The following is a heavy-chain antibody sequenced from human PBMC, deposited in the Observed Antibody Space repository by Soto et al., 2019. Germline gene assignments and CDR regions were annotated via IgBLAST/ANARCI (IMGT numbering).Heavy chain of an antibody. D-gene: IGHD6-19*01. CDR3: ARGAALAGKLDL. J-gene: IGHJ4*02. CDR1: GFTFTSDS. Sequence: GGSLRLSCEASGFTFTSDSMTGVRQAPGKGLEWVSSISSHGRDIFYADSVKGRFTISRDNAKDSLHLQMNSLTGEDSAVYYCARGAALAGKLDLWGQGTLVTVSS. CDR2: ISSHGRDI. V-gene: IGHV3-21*06.